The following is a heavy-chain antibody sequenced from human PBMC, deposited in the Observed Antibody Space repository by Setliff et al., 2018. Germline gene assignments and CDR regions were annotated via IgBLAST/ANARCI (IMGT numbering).Heavy chain of an antibody. D-gene: IGHD1-1*01. CDR1: GDSTSSRPFY. CDR2: IYTSWST. V-gene: IGHV4-61*09. CDR3: ARTGTYRYFDY. J-gene: IGHJ4*02. Sequence: SETLSLTCTVSGDSTSSRPFYWGWFRQPAGKELEWIGQIYTSWSTIYNPSLKSRVTILLDTAKNQFSLKLTSVTAADTAVYYCARTGTYRYFDYWGQGTRVTVSS.